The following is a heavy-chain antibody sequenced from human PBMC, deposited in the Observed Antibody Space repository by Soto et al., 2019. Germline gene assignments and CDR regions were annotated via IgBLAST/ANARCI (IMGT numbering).Heavy chain of an antibody. CDR3: AKGYRNYGYNYYYYYGMDV. CDR2: ISGSGGST. CDR1: GFTFSSYA. Sequence: LRLSCAASGFTFSSYAMSWVRQAPGKGLEWVSAISGSGGSTYYADSVKGRFTISRDNSKNTLNLQMNSLRAEDTAVYYCAKGYRNYGYNYYYYYGMDVWGQGTTVTVSS. D-gene: IGHD5-18*01. V-gene: IGHV3-23*01. J-gene: IGHJ6*02.